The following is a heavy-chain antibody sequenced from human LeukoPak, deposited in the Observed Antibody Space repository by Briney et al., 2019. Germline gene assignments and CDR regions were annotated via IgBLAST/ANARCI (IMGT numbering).Heavy chain of an antibody. D-gene: IGHD6-19*01. CDR1: GGSFSGYS. J-gene: IGHJ5*02. Sequence: SETLSLTCAVYGGSFSGYSWSWIRQPPGKGLEWIGEINHSGSTNYNPSLKSRVTISVDTSKNQFSLKLSSVTAADTAVYYCARHELDSSGWYQWFDPWGQGTLVTVSS. V-gene: IGHV4-34*01. CDR3: ARHELDSSGWYQWFDP. CDR2: INHSGST.